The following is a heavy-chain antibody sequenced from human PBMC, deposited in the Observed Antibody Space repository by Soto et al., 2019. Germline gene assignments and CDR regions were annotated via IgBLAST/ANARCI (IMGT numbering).Heavy chain of an antibody. Sequence: GGSLRLSCTASGFAFSQYGMSWVWQAPGKGLEWVSSIRSFDYRTNYADSVKGRFTISRDNSKSTLSLQMNSLRAEDTAVYYCAKDVESGWYEAFDYWGPGTLVTVSS. CDR3: AKDVESGWYEAFDY. J-gene: IGHJ4*02. D-gene: IGHD6-19*01. CDR2: IRSFDYRT. V-gene: IGHV3-23*01. CDR1: GFAFSQYG.